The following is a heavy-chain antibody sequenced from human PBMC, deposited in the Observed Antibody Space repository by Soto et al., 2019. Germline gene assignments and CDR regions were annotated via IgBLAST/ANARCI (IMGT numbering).Heavy chain of an antibody. V-gene: IGHV3-23*01. CDR2: ISGSGGST. D-gene: IGHD3-3*01. CDR1: GFTFSSDA. CDR3: AKDEGFGVVGATDY. J-gene: IGHJ4*02. Sequence: EVQLLESGGGLVQPGGSLRLSCAASGFTFSSDAMSWVRQAPGKGLEWVSAISGSGGSTYYADSVKGRFTISRDNSKNTLYLQMNSLRAEDTAVYYCAKDEGFGVVGATDYWGQGTLVTVSS.